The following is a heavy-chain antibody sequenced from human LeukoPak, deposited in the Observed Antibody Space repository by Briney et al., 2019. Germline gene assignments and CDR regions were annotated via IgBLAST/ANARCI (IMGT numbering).Heavy chain of an antibody. J-gene: IGHJ4*02. V-gene: IGHV3-7*01. D-gene: IGHD3-3*01. Sequence: GGSLRLSCAASGFTFSSYWMSWVRQAPGKGLEWVANIKGHGSEKYYVDSVKGRCTISRDNAKNSLYLQMNSLRAEDTAVYYCARSPTYYDFWSGYKFIDYWGQGTLVTVSS. CDR3: ARSPTYYDFWSGYKFIDY. CDR2: IKGHGSEK. CDR1: GFTFSSYW.